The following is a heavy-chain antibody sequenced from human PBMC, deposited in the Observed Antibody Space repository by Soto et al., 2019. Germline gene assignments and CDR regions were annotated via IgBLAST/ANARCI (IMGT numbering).Heavy chain of an antibody. V-gene: IGHV3-30-3*01. J-gene: IGHJ6*02. CDR2: ISYDGSNK. Sequence: PGGSLRLSCAASGFTFSSYAMHWVRQAPGKGLEWVAVISYDGSNKYYADSVKGRFTISRDNSKNTLYLQMNSLRAEDTAVYYCARDRYDSSGYASYYYYGMDVWGQGTTVTVSS. CDR3: ARDRYDSSGYASYYYYGMDV. D-gene: IGHD3-22*01. CDR1: GFTFSSYA.